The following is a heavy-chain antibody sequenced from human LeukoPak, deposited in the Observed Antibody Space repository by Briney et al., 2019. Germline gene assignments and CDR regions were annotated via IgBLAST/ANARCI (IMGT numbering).Heavy chain of an antibody. V-gene: IGHV4-39*07. D-gene: IGHD5-18*01. CDR3: ARGNGYSYGLNFDY. CDR1: GGSISSSSYY. Sequence: SETLSLTCTVSGGSISSSSYYWGWIRQPPGKGLEWIGSIYYSGSTNYNPSLKSRVTISVDTSKNQFSLKLSSVTAADTAVYYCARGNGYSYGLNFDYWGQGTLVTVSS. J-gene: IGHJ4*02. CDR2: IYYSGST.